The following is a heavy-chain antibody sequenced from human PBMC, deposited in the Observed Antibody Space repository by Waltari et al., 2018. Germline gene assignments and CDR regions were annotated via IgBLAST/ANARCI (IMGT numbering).Heavy chain of an antibody. J-gene: IGHJ4*02. Sequence: QVQLQESGPGLVKPSETLSLTCAVAGYSISSGYSWAWIRQPPGKGLEWIGSIYHSGSTYYNPSLKSRVTISVDTSKNQFSLKLSSVTAADTAVYYCARDFEDFGVGAPFDYWGQGTLVTVSS. CDR2: IYHSGST. CDR1: GYSISSGYS. D-gene: IGHD3-3*01. V-gene: IGHV4-38-2*02. CDR3: ARDFEDFGVGAPFDY.